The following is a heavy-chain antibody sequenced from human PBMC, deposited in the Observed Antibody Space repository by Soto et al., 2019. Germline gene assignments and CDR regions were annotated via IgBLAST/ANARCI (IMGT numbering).Heavy chain of an antibody. CDR2: IIPIFGTA. CDR3: ARGAETNYDFWSGYYVYYYYGMDV. V-gene: IGHV1-69*01. Sequence: QVQLVQSGAEVKKPGSSVKVSCKASGGTFSSYAISWVRQAPGQGLEWMGGIIPIFGTANYAQKFQGRVTSTADESTSTDYMELSSLRSEDTAVYYCARGAETNYDFWSGYYVYYYYGMDVWGQGTTVTVSS. D-gene: IGHD3-3*01. J-gene: IGHJ6*02. CDR1: GGTFSSYA.